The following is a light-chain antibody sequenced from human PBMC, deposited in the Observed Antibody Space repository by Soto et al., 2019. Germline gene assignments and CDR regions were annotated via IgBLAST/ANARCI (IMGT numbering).Light chain of an antibody. Sequence: QSARTQPASVSGSPGQSVTISCTGSSSDVGGYDYVSWYQQHPGTAPKLILYEVNNRPSGVSNRFSGSKSGNTASLIISGLQTEDEANYYCSAYTTSNTLIFGTGTKVTVL. CDR2: EVN. V-gene: IGLV2-14*01. CDR1: SSDVGGYDY. J-gene: IGLJ1*01. CDR3: SAYTTSNTLI.